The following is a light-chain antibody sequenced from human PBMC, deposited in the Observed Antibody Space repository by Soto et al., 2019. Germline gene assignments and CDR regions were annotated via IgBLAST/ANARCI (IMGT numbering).Light chain of an antibody. CDR3: CSYAGSYTLYV. Sequence: QSALTQPRSVSGSPEQSVTISCTGTSSDVGGYNYVSWYQQHPGKAPKLMIYDVSKRPSGVPDHFSGSKSGNTASLTISGLQAEDEADYYCCSYAGSYTLYVFGTGTKVTVL. CDR1: SSDVGGYNY. CDR2: DVS. J-gene: IGLJ1*01. V-gene: IGLV2-11*01.